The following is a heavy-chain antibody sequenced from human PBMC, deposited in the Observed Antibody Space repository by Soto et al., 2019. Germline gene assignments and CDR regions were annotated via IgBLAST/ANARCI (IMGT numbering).Heavy chain of an antibody. D-gene: IGHD1-7*01. CDR2: LNRDGSEK. Sequence: GGSLRLSCAASGFTFSSYWMSWVRQAPGKGLEWVAKLNRDGSEKYYVDSVKGRFTISRDNAKNSLYLQMNSLRAEDTAVYYCATEGYNWNYEGYYYYMDVWGKGTTVTVSS. V-gene: IGHV3-7*01. CDR3: ATEGYNWNYEGYYYYMDV. CDR1: GFTFSSYW. J-gene: IGHJ6*03.